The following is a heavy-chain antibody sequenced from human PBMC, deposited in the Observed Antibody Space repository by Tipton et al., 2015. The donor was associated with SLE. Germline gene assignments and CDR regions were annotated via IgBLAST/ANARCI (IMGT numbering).Heavy chain of an antibody. CDR3: ARAGLRFLDKGAFDI. CDR1: GVSIRTHY. Sequence: TLSLTCSVSGVSIRTHYWSWIRQPPGKGLEWIGYIYYSGSTNYNPSLKSRVTISVDTSKNQFSLKLSSVTAADTAVYYCARAGLRFLDKGAFDIWGQGTMVTVSS. J-gene: IGHJ3*02. V-gene: IGHV4-59*11. CDR2: IYYSGST. D-gene: IGHD3-3*01.